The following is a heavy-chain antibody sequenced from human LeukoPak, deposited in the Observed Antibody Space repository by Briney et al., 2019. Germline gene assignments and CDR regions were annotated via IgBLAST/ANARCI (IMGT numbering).Heavy chain of an antibody. V-gene: IGHV3-23*01. CDR2: ISGSGGST. Sequence: GGSLRLSCAASGFTFSSYAMSWVRQAPGKGLEWASAISGSGGSTYYADSVKGRFTISRDNSKNTLYLQMNSLRAEDTAVYYCARSRRGYSYGYGDYWGQGTLVTVSS. J-gene: IGHJ4*02. CDR1: GFTFSSYA. D-gene: IGHD5-18*01. CDR3: ARSRRGYSYGYGDY.